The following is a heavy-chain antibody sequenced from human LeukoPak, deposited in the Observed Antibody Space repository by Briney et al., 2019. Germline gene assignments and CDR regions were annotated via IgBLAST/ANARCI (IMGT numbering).Heavy chain of an antibody. CDR1: GGSISSYY. CDR3: ASGRIAALDY. D-gene: IGHD6-6*01. V-gene: IGHV4-4*07. J-gene: IGHJ4*02. CDR2: IYASGST. Sequence: SETLSLTCTVSGGSISSYYWSWIRQPAGKGLEWIGRIYASGSTDYNPSLKSRVTMSVDTSKNQFSLKLSSVTAADTAVYYCASGRIAALDYWGQGTLVTASS.